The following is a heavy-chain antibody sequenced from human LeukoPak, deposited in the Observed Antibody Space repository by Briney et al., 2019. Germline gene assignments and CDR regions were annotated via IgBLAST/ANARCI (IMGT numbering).Heavy chain of an antibody. D-gene: IGHD2-15*01. CDR3: ARSYCSGGSCWVYFDY. J-gene: IGHJ4*02. CDR1: GGSISSYY. Sequence: PSETLSLTCTVSGGSISSYYWSWTRQPPGKGLEWIGNIYYSGSTNYNPSLKSRVTISVDTSKNQFSLKLSSVTAADTAIYYCARSYCSGGSCWVYFDYWGQGTLVTVSS. CDR2: IYYSGST. V-gene: IGHV4-59*08.